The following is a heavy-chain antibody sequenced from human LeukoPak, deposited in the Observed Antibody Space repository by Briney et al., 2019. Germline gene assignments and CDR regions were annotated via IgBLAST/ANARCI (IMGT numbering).Heavy chain of an antibody. CDR3: AREGYGSGSYRSLQFDP. J-gene: IGHJ5*02. Sequence: PPETLSLTCTVSGGSISSYYWSWIRQPPGKGLEWIGYIYYSGSTNYNPSLKSRVTISVDTSKNQFSLKLSSVTAADTAVYYCAREGYGSGSYRSLQFDPWGQGTLVTVSS. CDR2: IYYSGST. V-gene: IGHV4-59*01. CDR1: GGSISSYY. D-gene: IGHD3-10*01.